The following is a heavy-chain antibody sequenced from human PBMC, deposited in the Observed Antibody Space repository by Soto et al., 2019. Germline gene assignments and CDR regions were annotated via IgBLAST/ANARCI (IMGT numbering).Heavy chain of an antibody. Sequence: QVQLVQSGAEVKKPGSSVKVSCKASGDTFSTYTVSWVRQAPGQGLEWMGGIIPMFATADYAQKFQGRVTITADESTSTAYMELSRLRSEDTAVYYCTREGSVEYWGQGTLVTVSS. D-gene: IGHD6-19*01. CDR1: GDTFSTYT. CDR3: TREGSVEY. J-gene: IGHJ4*02. CDR2: IIPMFATA. V-gene: IGHV1-69*01.